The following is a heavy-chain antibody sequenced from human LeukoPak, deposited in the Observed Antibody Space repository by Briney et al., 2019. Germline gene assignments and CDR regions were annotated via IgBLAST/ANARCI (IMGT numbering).Heavy chain of an antibody. CDR2: INPNSGGT. J-gene: IGHJ4*02. Sequence: ASVKVSCKASGYTFTGYYMHWVRQAPGQGLEWMGRINPNSGGTNYAQKFQGRVTMTRDTSISTAYMELSRLRSDDTAVYYCAREKWYYGSGSYHVDYWGQGTLVTVSS. V-gene: IGHV1-2*06. D-gene: IGHD3-10*01. CDR1: GYTFTGYY. CDR3: AREKWYYGSGSYHVDY.